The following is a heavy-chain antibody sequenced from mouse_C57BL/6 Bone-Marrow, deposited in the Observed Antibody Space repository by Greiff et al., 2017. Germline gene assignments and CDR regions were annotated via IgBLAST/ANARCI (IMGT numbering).Heavy chain of an antibody. J-gene: IGHJ2*01. CDR2: IDPSDSYT. Sequence: VQLQQPGAELVRPGTSVKLSCKASGYTFTSYWMHWVKQRPGQGLEWIGVIDPSDSYTNYNQKLKGKATLTVDSSSSTAYMQLSSRTSDDAAVYYCARYGSSLDYGGQGTTLTVSS. CDR1: GYTFTSYW. D-gene: IGHD1-1*01. V-gene: IGHV1-59*01. CDR3: ARYGSSLDY.